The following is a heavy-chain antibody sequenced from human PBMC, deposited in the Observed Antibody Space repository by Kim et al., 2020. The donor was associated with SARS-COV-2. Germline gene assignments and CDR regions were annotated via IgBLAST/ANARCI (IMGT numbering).Heavy chain of an antibody. J-gene: IGHJ4*02. V-gene: IGHV4-31*03. CDR3: ARDNGYSSGTFDY. CDR2: IYYSGST. Sequence: SETLSLTCTVSGGSISSGGYYWSWIRQHPGKGLEWIGYIYYSGSTYYNPSLKSRVTISLDTSKNQFSLKLSSVTAADTAVYYCARDNGYSSGTFDYWGQGTLVTVSS. CDR1: GGSISSGGYY. D-gene: IGHD6-19*01.